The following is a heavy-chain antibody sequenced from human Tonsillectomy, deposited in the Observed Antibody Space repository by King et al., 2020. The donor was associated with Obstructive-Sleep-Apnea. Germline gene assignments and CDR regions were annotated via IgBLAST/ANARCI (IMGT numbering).Heavy chain of an antibody. D-gene: IGHD5-24*01. J-gene: IGHJ4*02. CDR3: ARARQRWLQVDY. CDR1: GFTFSSYA. CDR2: ISYDGSNK. V-gene: IGHV3-30*04. Sequence: VQLVQSGGGVVQPGRSLRLSCAASGFTFSSYAMHWVRQAPGKGLEWVAVISYDGSNKYYADSVKARLPLYRDNSKNTLYLQMNSLRAEDTAVYYCARARQRWLQVDYWGQGTLVTVSS.